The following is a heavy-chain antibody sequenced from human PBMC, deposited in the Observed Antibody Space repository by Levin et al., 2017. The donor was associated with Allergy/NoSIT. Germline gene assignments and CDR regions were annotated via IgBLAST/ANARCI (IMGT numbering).Heavy chain of an antibody. CDR1: GFTFDDYA. J-gene: IGHJ4*02. D-gene: IGHD6-19*01. CDR3: AKTRPEYSSGWYYFDY. V-gene: IGHV3-9*01. CDR2: ISWNSGSI. Sequence: SLKISCAASGFTFDDYAMHWVRQAPGKGLEWVSGISWNSGSIGYADSVKGRFTISRDNAKNSLYLQMNSLRAEDTALYYCAKTRPEYSSGWYYFDYWGQGTLVTVSS.